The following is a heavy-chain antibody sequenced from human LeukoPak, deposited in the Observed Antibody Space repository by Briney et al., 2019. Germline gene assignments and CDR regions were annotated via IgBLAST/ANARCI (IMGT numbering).Heavy chain of an antibody. J-gene: IGHJ4*02. D-gene: IGHD6-19*01. CDR1: GFTFSNYG. V-gene: IGHV3-33*01. CDR3: ARDFYSSGWYRYFDY. CDR2: IWYDGSNK. Sequence: GGFLRLSCAASGFTFSNYGMHWVRQAPGKGLEWVAVIWYDGSNKYYVDSVKGRFTISRDNSKNTLYLQMNSLRAEDTAVYYCARDFYSSGWYRYFDYWGQGILVTVSS.